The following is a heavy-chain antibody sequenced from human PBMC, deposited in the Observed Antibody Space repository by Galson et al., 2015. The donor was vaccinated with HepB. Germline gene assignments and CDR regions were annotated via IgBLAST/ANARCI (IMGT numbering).Heavy chain of an antibody. V-gene: IGHV3-23*01. CDR2: ISGSGGST. J-gene: IGHJ4*02. D-gene: IGHD1-26*01. CDR3: AKDSSSLWELTHDY. CDR1: GFTFSSYA. Sequence: SLRLSCAASGFTFSSYAMSWVRQAPGKGLEWVSAISGSGGSTYYADSVKGRFTISRDNSKNTLYLQMNSLRAEDTAVYYCAKDSSSLWELTHDYWGQGTLVTVSS.